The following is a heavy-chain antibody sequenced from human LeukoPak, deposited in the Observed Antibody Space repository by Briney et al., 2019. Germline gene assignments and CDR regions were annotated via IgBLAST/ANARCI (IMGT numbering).Heavy chain of an antibody. J-gene: IGHJ4*02. Sequence: GGSLRLSCAASGFTFSSYSMNWVRQAPGRGLEWVSSISSSSYIYCADSVKGRFTISRDNAKNSLYLQMNSLRAEDTAVYYCARSPDNCGGDCYGVGYWGQGTLVTVSS. CDR3: ARSPDNCGGDCYGVGY. D-gene: IGHD2-21*02. CDR1: GFTFSSYS. V-gene: IGHV3-21*01. CDR2: ISSSSYI.